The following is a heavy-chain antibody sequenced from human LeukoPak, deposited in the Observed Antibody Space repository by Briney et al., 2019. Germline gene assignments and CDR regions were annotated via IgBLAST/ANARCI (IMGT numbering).Heavy chain of an antibody. Sequence: GGSLRLSCAASGFTFSDYYMGWIRQAPGKGLEWVSYISSSGSTIYYADSVKGRFTISRDNAKNSLYLQMNSLRAEDTAVYYCARDAAMITFGGVIGFDYWGQGTLVTVSS. CDR3: ARDAAMITFGGVIGFDY. CDR1: GFTFSDYY. V-gene: IGHV3-11*04. CDR2: ISSSGSTI. D-gene: IGHD3-16*01. J-gene: IGHJ4*02.